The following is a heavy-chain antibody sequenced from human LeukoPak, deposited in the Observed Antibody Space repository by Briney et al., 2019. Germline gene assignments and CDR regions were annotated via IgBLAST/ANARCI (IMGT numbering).Heavy chain of an antibody. D-gene: IGHD6-13*01. CDR3: ATDLYSSGWYYFDY. Sequence: ASVNVSCKVSGYTLTELSMHWVGQAPGKGREWMGGFDPEDGETIYAQKFQGRVTMTEATSTDTAYMELSSLRSEDTAVYYCATDLYSSGWYYFDYWGQGTLVTVSS. V-gene: IGHV1-24*01. J-gene: IGHJ4*02. CDR1: GYTLTELS. CDR2: FDPEDGET.